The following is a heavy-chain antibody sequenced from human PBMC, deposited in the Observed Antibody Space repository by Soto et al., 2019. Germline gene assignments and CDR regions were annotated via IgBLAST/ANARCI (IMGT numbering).Heavy chain of an antibody. D-gene: IGHD6-13*01. CDR2: ISGYNGNT. J-gene: IGHJ1*01. CDR3: ARGGSSWSAEYCQH. Sequence: ASVKVSCKASGYTFSNYGISWVRQAPGQGPEWMGWISGYNGNTNYAQTLQGRVTMTTDTSTSTAYMELRSLRSDDTAIYYCARGGSSWSAEYCQHWGQGTLVTVSS. V-gene: IGHV1-18*01. CDR1: GYTFSNYG.